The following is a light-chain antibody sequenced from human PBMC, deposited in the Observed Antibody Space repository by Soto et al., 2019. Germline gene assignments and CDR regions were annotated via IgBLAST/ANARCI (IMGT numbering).Light chain of an antibody. Sequence: DIQMTQSPSTLSASMGDRVTITCRASQSVSGWLAWYQQKPGKVPKLLIYKASSLQSGVPSRFSGSGSGIEFTLTISSLQPDDFATYYCQQYKSNPLTFGGGTKVEIK. CDR1: QSVSGW. CDR2: KAS. J-gene: IGKJ4*01. CDR3: QQYKSNPLT. V-gene: IGKV1-5*03.